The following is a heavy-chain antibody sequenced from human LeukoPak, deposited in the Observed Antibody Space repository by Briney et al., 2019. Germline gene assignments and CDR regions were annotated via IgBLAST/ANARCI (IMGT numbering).Heavy chain of an antibody. D-gene: IGHD7-27*01. CDR3: ARGDPWGFDP. Sequence: GASVKVSCKTSGYTFSSYDINWGRQATGQGLEWVGWMNPNSGETGFAQNFQGRVTLTKNTSITTAYMELSSLRSEDTAVYSCARGDPWGFDPWGQGKLVTVSS. CDR2: MNPNSGET. CDR1: GYTFSSYD. V-gene: IGHV1-8*01. J-gene: IGHJ5*02.